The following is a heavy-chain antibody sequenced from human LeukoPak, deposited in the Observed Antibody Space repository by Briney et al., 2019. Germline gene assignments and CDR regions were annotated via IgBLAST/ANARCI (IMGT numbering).Heavy chain of an antibody. CDR1: GGYISSYY. V-gene: IGHV4-38-2*02. J-gene: IGHJ2*01. Sequence: SETLSLTCSVSGGYISSYYWGWIRQPPGKGLEWIGSIYHTGSTYYNPSLKSRLSISVDTSKSQFSLKLSSVTAADTAVYYCARESLGSVKYFDLWGRGTLVTVSS. D-gene: IGHD4-17*01. CDR3: ARESLGSVKYFDL. CDR2: IYHTGST.